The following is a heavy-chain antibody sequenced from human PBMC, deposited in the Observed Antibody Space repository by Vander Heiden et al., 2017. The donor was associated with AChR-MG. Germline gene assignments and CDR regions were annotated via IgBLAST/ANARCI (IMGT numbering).Heavy chain of an antibody. CDR3: ARMKHGSGSFYNY. J-gene: IGHJ4*02. Sequence: EVQLVESGGGLVQPGGSLRRNCAASGFNFSSSNMNWVRQAPGKGLEWVSYISSGSNTIYYADSVRGRFTISRDNAKNSLYLQMNSLRDEDTAVYYCARMKHGSGSFYNYWGQGTLVTVSS. V-gene: IGHV3-48*02. CDR2: ISSGSNTI. CDR1: GFNFSSSN. D-gene: IGHD3-10*01.